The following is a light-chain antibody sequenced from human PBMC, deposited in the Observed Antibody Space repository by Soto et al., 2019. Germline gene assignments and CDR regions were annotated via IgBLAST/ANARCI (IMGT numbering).Light chain of an antibody. CDR2: GAS. CDR1: QSVSSSY. J-gene: IGKJ4*01. V-gene: IGKV3-15*01. Sequence: EIVLTPSPGTLSLSPCERAALSRSASQSVSSSYLAWYQQKPGQAPRLLIYGASTRATGIPARFSGSGSGTEFTLTISSLQSEDFAVYYCQQYNNWPPLPFGGGTKV. CDR3: QQYNNWPPLP.